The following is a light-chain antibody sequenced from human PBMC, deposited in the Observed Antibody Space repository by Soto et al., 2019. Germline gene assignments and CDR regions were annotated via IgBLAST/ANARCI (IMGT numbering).Light chain of an antibody. CDR1: QGITTF. CDR3: LQHNSYPYT. CDR2: GAS. J-gene: IGKJ2*01. V-gene: IGKV1-17*03. Sequence: DIQMTQSPSVVSASVGDTVTVTCRASQGITTFLAWFRQRPGRVPERLIYGASSLQSGVPSRFSGRGSGTEFTLTISSLQHEDFGIYYCLQHNSYPYTFGPGTKLEIK.